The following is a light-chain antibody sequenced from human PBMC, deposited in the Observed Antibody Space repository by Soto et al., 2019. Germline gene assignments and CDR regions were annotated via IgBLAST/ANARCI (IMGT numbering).Light chain of an antibody. CDR3: HQYDNWPHT. CDR2: GTY. Sequence: EIVMTQSPATLSVSPGERATLSCRASQNVRTNLAWYQQKPGQAPRLLIYGTYTRATGIPARFSGSGSGTEFTLYFDGLQSEDFAVYYCHQYDNWPHTFGQGDTLEIK. J-gene: IGKJ2*01. V-gene: IGKV3-15*01. CDR1: QNVRTN.